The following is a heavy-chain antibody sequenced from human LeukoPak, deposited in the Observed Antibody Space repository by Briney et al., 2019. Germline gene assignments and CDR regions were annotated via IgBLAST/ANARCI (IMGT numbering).Heavy chain of an antibody. J-gene: IGHJ5*02. D-gene: IGHD6-6*01. CDR1: GGSISSGGYY. CDR3: ARGQSSSSHWFDP. V-gene: IGHV4-30-2*01. CDR2: IYHSGST. Sequence: PSQTLSLTCTVSGGSISSGGYYWSWIRQPPGKGLEWIGYIYHSGSTYYNPSLKSRVTISVDRSKNQFSLKLSSVTAADTAVYYCARGQSSSSHWFDPWGQGTLVTVSS.